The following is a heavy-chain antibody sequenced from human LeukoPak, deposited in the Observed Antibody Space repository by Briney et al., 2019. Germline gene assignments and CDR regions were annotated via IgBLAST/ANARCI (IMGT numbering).Heavy chain of an antibody. J-gene: IGHJ6*03. CDR1: GFTFSSYS. D-gene: IGHD2-21*02. Sequence: GGSLRLSCAASGFTFSSYSMNWVRQAPGKGLEWVSAISGSGGSTYYADSVKGRFTISRDNSKNTLYLQMNSLRAEDTAVYYCAKAGAYCGGDCLLGYYYMDVWGKGTTVTVSS. CDR2: ISGSGGST. V-gene: IGHV3-23*01. CDR3: AKAGAYCGGDCLLGYYYMDV.